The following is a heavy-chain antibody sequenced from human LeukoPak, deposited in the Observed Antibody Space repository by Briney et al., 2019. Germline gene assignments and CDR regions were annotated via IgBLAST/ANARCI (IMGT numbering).Heavy chain of an antibody. CDR1: GGSFSGYY. Sequence: SETLSLTCAVYGGSFSGYYWSWIRQPPGKGLEWIGEINHSGSTNYNPSLKSRVTISVDTSKNQFSLKLSSVTAADTAVYYCARGSRITMIVVPKAFDIWGQGTVVTVSS. D-gene: IGHD3-22*01. V-gene: IGHV4-34*01. CDR3: ARGSRITMIVVPKAFDI. J-gene: IGHJ3*02. CDR2: INHSGST.